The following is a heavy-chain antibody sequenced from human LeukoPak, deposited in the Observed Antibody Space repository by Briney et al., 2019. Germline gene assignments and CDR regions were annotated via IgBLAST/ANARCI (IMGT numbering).Heavy chain of an antibody. CDR1: GFTFSNSG. CDR2: ISSDGSSK. CDR3: AKDYKNWNGVSWFDP. Sequence: GGSLRLSWAASGFTFSNSGMHWVRQTPGKGLEWVAVISSDGSSKYYADSVKGRFTISRDNSKNTLYLQMNSLRVEDTAVYYCAKDYKNWNGVSWFDPWGQGTLVTVSS. J-gene: IGHJ5*02. V-gene: IGHV3-30*18. D-gene: IGHD3-3*01.